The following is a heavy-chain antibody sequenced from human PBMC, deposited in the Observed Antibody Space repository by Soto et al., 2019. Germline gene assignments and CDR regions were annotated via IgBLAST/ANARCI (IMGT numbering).Heavy chain of an antibody. V-gene: IGHV4-31*03. Sequence: PSETLSLTCTVSGGSISSGGYYWSWIRQHPGKGLEWIGYIYYSGSTYYNPSLKSRVTISVDTSKNQFSLKLSSVTAADTAVYYCARVTVSLNDNLDYYYYYMDVWGKGTTVTVSS. CDR1: GGSISSGGYY. CDR2: IYYSGST. D-gene: IGHD2-21*02. CDR3: ARVTVSLNDNLDYYYYYMDV. J-gene: IGHJ6*03.